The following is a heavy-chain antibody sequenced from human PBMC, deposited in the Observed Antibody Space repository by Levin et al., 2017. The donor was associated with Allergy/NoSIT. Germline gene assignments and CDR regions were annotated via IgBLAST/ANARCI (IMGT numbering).Heavy chain of an antibody. CDR3: ARDWGGGAFDI. CDR1: GFTFSSYD. CDR2: IGTAGDT. J-gene: IGHJ3*02. D-gene: IGHD3-16*01. Sequence: GGSLRLSCAASGFTFSSYDMHWVRQATGKGLEWVSAIGTAGDTYYPGSVKGRFTISRENAKNSLYLQMNSLRAGDTAVYYCARDWGGGAFDIWGQGTMVTVSS. V-gene: IGHV3-13*01.